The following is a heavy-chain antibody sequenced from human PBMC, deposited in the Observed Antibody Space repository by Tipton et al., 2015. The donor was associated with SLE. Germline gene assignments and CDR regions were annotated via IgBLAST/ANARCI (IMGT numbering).Heavy chain of an antibody. J-gene: IGHJ4*02. CDR1: GGSISSSSHY. V-gene: IGHV4-61*01. CDR2: IYYSGST. D-gene: IGHD2-8*01. Sequence: TLSLTCTVSGGSISSSSHYWSWIRQPPGKGLEWIGYIYYSGSTNYNPSLKSRVTISVDTSKNQFSLKLSSVTAADTAVYYCARGDGNGIYFDYWGQGTLVTVAS. CDR3: ARGDGNGIYFDY.